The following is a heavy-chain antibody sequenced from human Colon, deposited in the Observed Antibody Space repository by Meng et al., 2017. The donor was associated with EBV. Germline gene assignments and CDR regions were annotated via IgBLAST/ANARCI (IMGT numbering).Heavy chain of an antibody. J-gene: IGHJ5*02. D-gene: IGHD3-10*01. CDR2: IFHSGRT. V-gene: IGHV4-4*02. Sequence: QGQLHGSGPGLVKPSVARSRSCPRSGGSISSNNWWSWGRQPPGKGLEWIGEIFHSGRTKHNPSLKSRVTMSMDKSKNQFSLRLSSVTAADTAVYYCASSDYYGSGSYYPWGQGTLVTVSS. CDR1: GGSISSNNW. CDR3: ASSDYYGSGSYYP.